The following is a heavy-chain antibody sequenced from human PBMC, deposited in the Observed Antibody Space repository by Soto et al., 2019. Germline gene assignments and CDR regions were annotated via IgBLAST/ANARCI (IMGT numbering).Heavy chain of an antibody. Sequence: EVHVLLSGGGLVQPGESLRRCCAASGITFSNYPMTWVRQARGKGLEWVSSITGSGGDTFYADSVKGRFTISRDNFKNTLYLQMNSLRAEDTAVYYCAKDLRRENDYWGQGTLVTVSS. J-gene: IGHJ4*02. CDR1: GITFSNYP. V-gene: IGHV3-23*01. CDR3: AKDLRRENDY. D-gene: IGHD5-12*01. CDR2: ITGSGGDT.